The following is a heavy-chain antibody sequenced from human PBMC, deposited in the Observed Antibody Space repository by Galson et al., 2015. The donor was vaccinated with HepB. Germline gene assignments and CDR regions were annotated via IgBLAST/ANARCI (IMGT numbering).Heavy chain of an antibody. J-gene: IGHJ4*02. V-gene: IGHV3-7*03. CDR3: ARDYYSSGSHDY. Sequence: SLRLSCAASGFTFDNYWMTWVRQAPGRGLEWVANVKQDGRETHYAESVKGRITVSRDNARSSLYLQIDNLSAEDTAVYYCARDYYSSGSHDYWGQGTLVTVSS. CDR1: GFTFDNYW. D-gene: IGHD3-10*01. CDR2: VKQDGRET.